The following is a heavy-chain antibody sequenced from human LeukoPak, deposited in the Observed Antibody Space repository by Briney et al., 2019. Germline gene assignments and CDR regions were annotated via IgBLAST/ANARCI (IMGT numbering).Heavy chain of an antibody. D-gene: IGHD3-10*01. J-gene: IGHJ4*02. CDR1: GGSFSGYN. Sequence: SETLSLTCGVYGGSFSGYNWTWIRQPPGKGLEWIGEINHSGSTNYNPSLKSRVTISVETSKNQFSLKLSSATAADTAVYYCAREPSYGSGSYADYWGQGTLVTVSS. V-gene: IGHV4-34*01. CDR3: AREPSYGSGSYADY. CDR2: INHSGST.